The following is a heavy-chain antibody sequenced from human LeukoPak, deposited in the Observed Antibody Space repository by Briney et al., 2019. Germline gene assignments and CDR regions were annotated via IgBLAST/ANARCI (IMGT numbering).Heavy chain of an antibody. V-gene: IGHV1-18*01. J-gene: IGHJ5*02. CDR1: GYTFTSYG. D-gene: IGHD2-15*01. Sequence: GASVKVSCKASGYTFTSYGISWVRQAPGQGLEWMGWISAYNGNTNYAQKLQGRVTMTTDTSTSTAYMELRSLRSDDTAVYYCARDRLGCSGGSCYRMFDPWGQGTLVTVSS. CDR2: ISAYNGNT. CDR3: ARDRLGCSGGSCYRMFDP.